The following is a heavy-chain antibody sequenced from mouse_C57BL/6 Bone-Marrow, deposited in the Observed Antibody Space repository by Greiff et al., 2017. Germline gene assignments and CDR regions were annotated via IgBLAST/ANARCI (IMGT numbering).Heavy chain of an antibody. CDR1: GYAFTNYL. V-gene: IGHV1-54*01. CDR2: INPGSGGT. D-gene: IGHD4-1*01. CDR3: ARSKNGDSWFAY. J-gene: IGHJ3*01. Sequence: QVHVKQSGAELVRPGTSVKVSCKASGYAFTNYLIEWVKQRPGQGLEWIGVINPGSGGTNYNEKFKGKATLTADKSSSTAYMQLSSLTSEDSAVYVCARSKNGDSWFAYWGQGTLVTVSA.